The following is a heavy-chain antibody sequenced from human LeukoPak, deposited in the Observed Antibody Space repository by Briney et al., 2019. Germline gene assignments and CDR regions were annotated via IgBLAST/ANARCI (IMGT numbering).Heavy chain of an antibody. V-gene: IGHV3-7*01. J-gene: IGHJ3*02. Sequence: PGGSLRLSCAASGFTFSSYWMSWVRQAPGKGLEWVANIKQDGSEKYYVDSVKGRFTISRDNAKNSLYLQMNSLRAEDTAVYYCARDAWTVAGNDAFDIWGQGTMVTVSS. CDR3: ARDAWTVAGNDAFDI. D-gene: IGHD6-19*01. CDR2: IKQDGSEK. CDR1: GFTFSSYW.